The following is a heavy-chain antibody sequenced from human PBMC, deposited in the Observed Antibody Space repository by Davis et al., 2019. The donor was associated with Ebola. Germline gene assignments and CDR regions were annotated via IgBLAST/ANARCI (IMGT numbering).Heavy chain of an antibody. J-gene: IGHJ3*02. D-gene: IGHD3-22*01. CDR2: ISSSGNTI. Sequence: PGGSLRLSCAASGFTFSDYFMSWIRQAPGKGLEWVSYISSSGNTIYYADSVKGRFASSRDNAKNSLYLQMNSLRAEDTAVYYCARVITMIVLVHDAFDIWGQGTMVTVSS. CDR1: GFTFSDYF. V-gene: IGHV3-11*01. CDR3: ARVITMIVLVHDAFDI.